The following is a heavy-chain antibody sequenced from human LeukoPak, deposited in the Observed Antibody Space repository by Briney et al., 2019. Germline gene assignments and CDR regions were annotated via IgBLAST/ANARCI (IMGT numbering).Heavy chain of an antibody. Sequence: GGSLRLSCTASGFTFNFYGMNWVRQAPGKGLEWVSGILSSGTSMYYADSVKGRFTISRDNAKNSLYLQMNGLRAEDTAVYYCARDLVCMILGEDYHMDVWGRGTTVIVSS. CDR2: ILSSGTSM. D-gene: IGHD2-8*01. CDR1: GFTFNFYG. CDR3: ARDLVCMILGEDYHMDV. J-gene: IGHJ6*03. V-gene: IGHV3-21*01.